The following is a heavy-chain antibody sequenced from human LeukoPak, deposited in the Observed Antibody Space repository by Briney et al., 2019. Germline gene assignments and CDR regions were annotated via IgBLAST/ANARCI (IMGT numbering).Heavy chain of an antibody. J-gene: IGHJ6*02. CDR3: AKGRSTHVYYYYYGMDV. CDR2: ISSSSSTI. V-gene: IGHV3-48*01. D-gene: IGHD1-14*01. CDR1: GFTFSSYS. Sequence: PGGSLRLSCAASGFTFSSYSMNWVRQAPGKGLEWVSYISSSSSTIYYADSVKGRFTISRDNAKNSLYLQMNSLRAEDTAVYYCAKGRSTHVYYYYYGMDVWGQGTTVTVSS.